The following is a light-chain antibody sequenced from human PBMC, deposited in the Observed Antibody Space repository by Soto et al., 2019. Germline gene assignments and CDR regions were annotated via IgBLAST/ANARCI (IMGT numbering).Light chain of an antibody. CDR2: AAS. V-gene: IGKV1-39*01. Sequence: DIQMTQSPSSLSASVGDRVTITCRASESINRHLNWYQQKPGKAPKLLIYAASSLQNGVPSRFSGSGSETDFTLTISNLQPEDFATYYCQQSYSTLSITFGQGTRLEIQ. J-gene: IGKJ5*01. CDR3: QQSYSTLSIT. CDR1: ESINRH.